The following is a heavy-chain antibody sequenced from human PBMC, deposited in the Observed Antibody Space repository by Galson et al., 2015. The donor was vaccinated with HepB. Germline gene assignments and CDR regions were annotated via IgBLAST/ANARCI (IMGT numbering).Heavy chain of an antibody. D-gene: IGHD1-14*01. CDR1: GVSVSTNY. CDR2: IYSGSET. V-gene: IGHV3-53*01. Sequence: SLRLSCAASGVSVSTNYMSWVRQAPGKGLEWVSVIYSGSETFYADSVKGRFTISRDNSKNTLYLQMNSLRADDTAVYYCARGRSGCNFDYWGQGIVVTVSS. J-gene: IGHJ4*02. CDR3: ARGRSGCNFDY.